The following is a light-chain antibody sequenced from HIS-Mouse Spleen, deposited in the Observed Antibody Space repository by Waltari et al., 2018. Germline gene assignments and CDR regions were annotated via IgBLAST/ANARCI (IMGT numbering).Light chain of an antibody. Sequence: DIQMTQSPSTLYASGGDRVTITCRASQSISSWLAWYQQKPGKAPKLLIYKASSLESGVPSRFSGSGSGTEFTLTISSLQPDDFATYYCQQYNSYSPLYTFGQGTKLEIK. CDR2: KAS. V-gene: IGKV1-5*03. CDR3: QQYNSYSPLYT. J-gene: IGKJ2*01. CDR1: QSISSW.